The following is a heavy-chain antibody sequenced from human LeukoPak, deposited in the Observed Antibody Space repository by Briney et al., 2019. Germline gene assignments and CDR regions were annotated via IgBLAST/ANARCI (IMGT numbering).Heavy chain of an antibody. CDR3: ARGHDSSGYSFWYFDL. Sequence: PSETLSLTCTVSGGSISSGDYYWSWIRQPPGKGLEWIGYIYYSGSTYYNPSLKSRVSISVDTSKNQFSLKLSSVTAADTAVYYCARGHDSSGYSFWYFDLWGRGTLVTVSS. CDR1: GGSISSGDYY. J-gene: IGHJ2*01. V-gene: IGHV4-30-4*01. CDR2: IYYSGST. D-gene: IGHD3-22*01.